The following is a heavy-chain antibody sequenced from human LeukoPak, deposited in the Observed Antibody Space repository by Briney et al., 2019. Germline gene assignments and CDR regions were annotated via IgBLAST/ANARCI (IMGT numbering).Heavy chain of an antibody. V-gene: IGHV3-74*01. J-gene: IGHJ4*02. D-gene: IGHD5-12*01. CDR3: TTIRPDY. CDR2: IRYDDSDT. Sequence: GGSLRLSCAASGFTFSSYWMHWVRQAPGKGLVWVSRIRYDDSDTHYADSVKGRFTISRDNAKNTLYLQMNSLSAEDTAVYYCTTIRPDYWGQGTLVTVSS. CDR1: GFTFSSYW.